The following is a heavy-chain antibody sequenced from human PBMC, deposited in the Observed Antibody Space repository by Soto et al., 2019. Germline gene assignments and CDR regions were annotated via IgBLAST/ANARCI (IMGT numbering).Heavy chain of an antibody. J-gene: IGHJ4*02. CDR2: ISYDGSNK. Sequence: QVQLVESGGGVVQPGRSLRLSCAASGCIFSIYGMHWVRQAPGKGLEWVAVISYDGSNKDYADSAKGRFTISRDNSKNTLYLQMHSLRAEDTAVYYCAASAHGSGGSSLDYWGQGTLVTVSS. CDR3: AASAHGSGGSSLDY. CDR1: GCIFSIYG. V-gene: IGHV3-30*03. D-gene: IGHD2-15*01.